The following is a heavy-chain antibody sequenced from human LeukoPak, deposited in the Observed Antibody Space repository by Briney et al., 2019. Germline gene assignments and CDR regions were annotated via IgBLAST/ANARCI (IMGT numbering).Heavy chain of an antibody. CDR3: ARALTRRYCSSTSCYDYYYYGMDV. D-gene: IGHD2-2*01. J-gene: IGHJ6*02. CDR2: INPSGGST. Sequence: GASVKVSCKASGYTFTSYYMHWVRQAPGQGLEWMGIINPSGGSTSYAQKFQGRVTMTRDTSTSTVYMELSSLRSEDTAVYYCARALTRRYCSSTSCYDYYYYGMDVWGQGTTVTVSS. V-gene: IGHV1-46*01. CDR1: GYTFTSYY.